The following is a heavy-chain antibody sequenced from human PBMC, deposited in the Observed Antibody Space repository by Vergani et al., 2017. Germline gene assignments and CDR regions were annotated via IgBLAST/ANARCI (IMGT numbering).Heavy chain of an antibody. J-gene: IGHJ1*01. CDR1: GFTFSTYD. Sequence: EVQLVESGGGLVQPGGSLRLSCAASGFTFSTYDMHWVRQATGKGLEWVSAIGTAGDTYYPGSVKGRFTISRENAKNSLYLQMNGLRAGDTAVYYCARRGSSSPAISGGGEGWLVTVSS. V-gene: IGHV3-13*01. CDR3: ARRGSSSPAISG. D-gene: IGHD6-6*01. CDR2: IGTAGDT.